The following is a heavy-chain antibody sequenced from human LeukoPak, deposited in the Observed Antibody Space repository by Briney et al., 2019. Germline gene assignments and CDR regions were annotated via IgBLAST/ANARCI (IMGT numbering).Heavy chain of an antibody. J-gene: IGHJ4*02. V-gene: IGHV4-34*01. CDR1: GGSFSGYY. CDR3: ARGVAVIATLYYFDY. D-gene: IGHD2-21*01. CDR2: INHSGST. Sequence: SETLSLTCAVYGGSFSGYYWSWIRQPPGKGLEWSGEINHSGSTNYNPSLKSRVTISVDTSKNQFSLKLSSVTAADTAVYYCARGVAVIATLYYFDYWGQGTLVTVSS.